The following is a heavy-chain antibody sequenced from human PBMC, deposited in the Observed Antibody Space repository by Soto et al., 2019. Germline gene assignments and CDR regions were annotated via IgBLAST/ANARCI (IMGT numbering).Heavy chain of an antibody. CDR3: ARDPYGSGRLDY. Sequence: PSETLSLTCTVSGGSVSSCSYYWSWIRQPPGKGLEWIGYIYYSGSTNYNPSLKSRVTISVDTSKNQFSLKLSSVTAADTAVYYCARDPYGSGRLDYWGQGTLVTVSS. V-gene: IGHV4-61*01. CDR2: IYYSGST. J-gene: IGHJ4*02. CDR1: GGSVSSCSYY. D-gene: IGHD3-10*01.